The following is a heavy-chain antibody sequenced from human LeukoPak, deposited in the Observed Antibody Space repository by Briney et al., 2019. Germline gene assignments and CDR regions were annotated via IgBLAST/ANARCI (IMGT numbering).Heavy chain of an antibody. D-gene: IGHD6-13*01. CDR2: IIPGFGRA. CDR1: GGTFSSYA. CDR3: ARGQQLVLLNWFHT. V-gene: IGHV1-69*13. J-gene: IGHJ5*02. Sequence: SVKVSCKTSGGTFSSYALSWVRRAPGQGLEWMGGIIPGFGRATYAQKFQGRVTITADESTSTAYMELTSLRSEDTAVYYCARGQQLVLLNWFHTWGQGTLVTVSS.